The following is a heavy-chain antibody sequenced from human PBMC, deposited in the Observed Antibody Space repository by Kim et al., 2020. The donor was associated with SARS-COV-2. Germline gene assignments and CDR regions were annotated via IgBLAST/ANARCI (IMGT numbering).Heavy chain of an antibody. V-gene: IGHV3-23*01. J-gene: IGHJ4*02. CDR3: AKNAYDYVTGSYRKVYFDY. CDR1: GFTFSTYA. CDR2: ISGSGGST. D-gene: IGHD3-16*02. Sequence: GGSLRLSCAASGFTFSTYAMSWVRQAPGKGLEWVSGISGSGGSTYYADSVKGRFTISRDNSKNTLYLQMNSLRAEDTAIYYCAKNAYDYVTGSYRKVYFDYWGQGTLVTVSS.